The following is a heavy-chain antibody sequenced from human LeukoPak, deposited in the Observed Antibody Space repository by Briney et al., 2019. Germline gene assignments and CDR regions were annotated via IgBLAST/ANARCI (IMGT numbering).Heavy chain of an antibody. CDR1: GGTFSNFA. D-gene: IGHD4-11*01. J-gene: IGHJ5*02. V-gene: IGHV1-69*05. CDR2: IIPIFGTA. Sequence: GASVTVSCKASGGTFSNFAISWVRQAPGQGLQWMGGIIPIFGTASYAQKFQGRVTITTDESTSTAYMELRSLRSEDTAVHYCARAQGDYRNFNNKWFDPWGQGTLVTVSS. CDR3: ARAQGDYRNFNNKWFDP.